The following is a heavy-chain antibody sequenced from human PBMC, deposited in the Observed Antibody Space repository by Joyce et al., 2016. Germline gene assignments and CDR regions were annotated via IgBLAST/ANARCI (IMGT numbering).Heavy chain of an antibody. Sequence: QVQLQESGPGLVQPSQTLSFTCGVSGGSISDGGYYWSWIRKRPGQGLEWIGYINYSDNTDYSPSLKSRLTISIDMSKNQFSLRLASVTAADTAVYYCARVPLSSAFDYWGQGILVTVSS. CDR3: ARVPLSSAFDY. CDR1: GGSISDGGYY. D-gene: IGHD1-26*01. CDR2: INYSDNT. V-gene: IGHV4-31*11. J-gene: IGHJ4*02.